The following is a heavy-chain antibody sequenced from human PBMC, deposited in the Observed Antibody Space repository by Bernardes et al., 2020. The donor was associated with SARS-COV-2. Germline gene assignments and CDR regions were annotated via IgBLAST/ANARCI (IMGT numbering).Heavy chain of an antibody. CDR1: GFTFSTYW. CDR2: IKEDGSEK. CDR3: ARAYSWGGSTVEAY. V-gene: IGHV3-7*03. Sequence: GGSLRLSCAASGFTFSTYWMSWVRQAPGKRLEWVANIKEDGSEKYYVDSVKGRFTISRDNAKNSLFLQMDSLRAEDTAVYYCARAYSWGGSTVEAYWGQGTLVTVSS. D-gene: IGHD1-26*01. J-gene: IGHJ4*02.